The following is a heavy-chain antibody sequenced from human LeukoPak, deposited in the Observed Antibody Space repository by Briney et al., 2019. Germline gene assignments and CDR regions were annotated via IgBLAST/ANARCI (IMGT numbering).Heavy chain of an antibody. V-gene: IGHV3-30*18. CDR2: VSYDGNDK. CDR1: GFTFSSYG. D-gene: IGHD1-26*01. Sequence: GGSLRLSCAASGFTFSSYGMHWVRQAPGKGLEWVAVVSYDGNDKYYADSVKGRFTISRDNSKNTVYLQMNSLRPEDTAVYYCAKRKVKWELDYWGQGTLVTVSS. CDR3: AKRKVKWELDY. J-gene: IGHJ4*02.